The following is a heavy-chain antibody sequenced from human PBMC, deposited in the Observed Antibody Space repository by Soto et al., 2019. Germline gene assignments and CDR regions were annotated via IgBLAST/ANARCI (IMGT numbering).Heavy chain of an antibody. CDR2: IYLDDDK. V-gene: IGHV2-5*02. CDR3: TQSRCGGDCLHSYSSNYYYGVDV. Sequence: QITLMESGPTLVKPTQTLTLTCTFSRFSLNTGGVGAGWIRQPPGKALEWLALIYLDDDKRYSPSLRSRLTITNDTSGNQVVLTMTDMDPVDTSTYYCTQSRCGGDCLHSYSSNYYYGVDVWGLGTTVTVSS. J-gene: IGHJ6*01. D-gene: IGHD2-21*02. CDR1: RFSLNTGGVG.